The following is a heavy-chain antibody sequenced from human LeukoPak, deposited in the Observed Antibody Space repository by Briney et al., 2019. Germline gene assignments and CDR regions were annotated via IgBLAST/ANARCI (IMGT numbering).Heavy chain of an antibody. CDR1: GFTVSRNY. D-gene: IGHD2-2*01. V-gene: IGHV3-30-3*01. J-gene: IGHJ4*02. CDR3: ASARVVEVLATPTALDY. Sequence: PGGSLRLSCAASGFTVSRNYMSWVRPATGKGLEWVAIISYDGSDTYYTDSVKGRFTISRDNSKTALYLQMNSLRAEDTAVYYCASARVVEVLATPTALDYWGQGTLVTVSS. CDR2: ISYDGSDT.